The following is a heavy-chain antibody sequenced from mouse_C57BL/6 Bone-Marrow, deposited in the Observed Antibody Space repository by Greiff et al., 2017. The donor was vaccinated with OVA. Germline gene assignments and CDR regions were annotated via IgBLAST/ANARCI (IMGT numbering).Heavy chain of an antibody. CDR1: GFPFSDYG. J-gene: IGHJ3*01. D-gene: IGHD4-1*01. CDR2: ISSGSSTI. Sequence: EVKLQESGGGLVKPGGSLKLSCAASGFPFSDYGMHWVRQAPEKGLEWVAYISSGSSTIYYADTVKGRFTISRDNAKNTLFLQMTSLRAEDTAMYYCAKTGTWFAYWGQGTLVTVSA. V-gene: IGHV5-17*01. CDR3: AKTGTWFAY.